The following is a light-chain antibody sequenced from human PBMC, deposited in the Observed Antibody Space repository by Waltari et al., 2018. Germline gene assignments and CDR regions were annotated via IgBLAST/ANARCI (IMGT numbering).Light chain of an antibody. Sequence: QSVLTQPPSVSGAPGQRVTISCTGSSSNIGAGYDVHWYLQLPGTAPKLLIYSNMTLPSGGPDPFSGSKSGTSASLAITGLQPEDEADYYCQSYDSSLSGRPWVFGGGTKLTVL. CDR1: SSNIGAGYD. CDR3: QSYDSSLSGRPWV. V-gene: IGLV1-40*01. CDR2: SNM. J-gene: IGLJ3*02.